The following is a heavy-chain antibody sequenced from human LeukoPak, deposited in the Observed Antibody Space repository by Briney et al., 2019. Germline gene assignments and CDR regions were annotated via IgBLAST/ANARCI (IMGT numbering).Heavy chain of an antibody. CDR3: ARDWEYYYDSSGYAPGY. J-gene: IGHJ4*02. V-gene: IGHV3-30-3*01. CDR2: ISYDGSNK. CDR1: GFTFSSYA. D-gene: IGHD3-22*01. Sequence: GGSLRFSCAASGFTFSSYAMHWVRQAPGKGLEWVAVISYDGSNKYYADSVKGRFTISRDNSKNTLYLQMNSLRAEDTAVYYCARDWEYYYDSSGYAPGYWGQGTLATVSS.